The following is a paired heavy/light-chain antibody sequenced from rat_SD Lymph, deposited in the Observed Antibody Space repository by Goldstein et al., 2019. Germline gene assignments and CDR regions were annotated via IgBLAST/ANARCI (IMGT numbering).Light chain of an antibody. Sequence: DVVMTQTPVSLSVSLGGQVSISCRSSQSLVHNNGNTYLSWYLQKPGQSPQLLIYKVSNRFSGISDRFSGSGSGTDFTLKISRVEPDDLGVYYCGQGTQYPWTFGGGTKLELK. V-gene: IGKV1S21*01. CDR2: KVS. J-gene: IGKJ1*01. CDR3: GQGTQYPWT. CDR1: QSLVHNNGNTY.
Heavy chain of an antibody. CDR2: ISSSSSYI. Sequence: EVQLVESGGGLVQPGRSLKLSCLASGFTFSNYGMNWIRQAPGKGLEWVASISSSSSYIYYADTVKGRFTISRDNAKNTLYLQMTSLRSEDTALYYCARHRYNYDYWGQGVMVTVSS. D-gene: IGHD1-4*01. V-gene: IGHV5-34*01. CDR1: GFTFSNYG. CDR3: ARHRYNYDY. J-gene: IGHJ2*01.